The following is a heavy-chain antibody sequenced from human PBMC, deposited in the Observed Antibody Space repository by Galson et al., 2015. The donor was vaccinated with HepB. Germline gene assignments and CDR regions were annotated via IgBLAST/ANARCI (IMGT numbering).Heavy chain of an antibody. D-gene: IGHD5-12*01. CDR3: GRGGYGGYALDY. J-gene: IGHJ4*02. CDR2: ISAYNGHT. Sequence: SVKVSCKASGYTFTSYSISWVRQAPGQGPEWMAWISAYNGHTNYAQKFQGRVTVTTDTSTSTVYMELRSLRADDTAVYYCGRGGYGGYALDYWGQRTLVTVSS. V-gene: IGHV1-18*04. CDR1: GYTFTSYS.